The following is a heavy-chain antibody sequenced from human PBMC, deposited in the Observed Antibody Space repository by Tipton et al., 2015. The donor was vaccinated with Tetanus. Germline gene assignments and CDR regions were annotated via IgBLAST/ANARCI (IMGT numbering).Heavy chain of an antibody. CDR1: GTSISRSGHY. D-gene: IGHD5-18*01. CDR3: ARGGSYSYGPRGFDL. Sequence: TLSLTCTVSGTSISRSGHYWTWIRQPPGKEPEWVGEINHSGSTTYSPSFKSRVTISVDTPKNQFSLKLTSLTVADTAVYYCARGGSYSYGPRGFDLWGRGTLVTVSS. CDR2: INHSGST. V-gene: IGHV4-61*08. J-gene: IGHJ2*01.